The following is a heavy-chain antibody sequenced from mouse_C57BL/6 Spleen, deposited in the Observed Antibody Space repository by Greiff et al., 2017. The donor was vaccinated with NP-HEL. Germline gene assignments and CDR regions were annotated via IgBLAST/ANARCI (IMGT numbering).Heavy chain of an antibody. Sequence: VQLQQPGAELVKPGASVKMSCKASGYTFTSYWITWVKQRPGQGLEWIGDIYPGSGSTNYNEKFKSKATLTVDTSSSTAYMQLSSLTSEDSAVYYCERLRAAQALFDYWGQGTTLTVSS. V-gene: IGHV1-55*01. D-gene: IGHD3-2*02. J-gene: IGHJ2*01. CDR2: IYPGSGST. CDR3: ERLRAAQALFDY. CDR1: GYTFTSYW.